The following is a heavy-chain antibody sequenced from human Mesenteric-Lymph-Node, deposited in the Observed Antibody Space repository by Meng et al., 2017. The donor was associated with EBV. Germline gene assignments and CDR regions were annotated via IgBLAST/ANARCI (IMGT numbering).Heavy chain of an antibody. CDR1: GYTFTYYA. J-gene: IGHJ4*03. Sequence: QVQLVQSGAEVKKPGASMKVSCKASGYTFTYYALPWVRQAAGQRLEWMGWINAGSGDTKYSQIFQGRVSITRDTSVSTAYMELSSLTSEDTAVYFCARDLSSGYRFDYRGHGTHGIVS. V-gene: IGHV1-3*01. D-gene: IGHD5-12*01. CDR3: ARDLSSGYRFDY. CDR2: INAGSGDT.